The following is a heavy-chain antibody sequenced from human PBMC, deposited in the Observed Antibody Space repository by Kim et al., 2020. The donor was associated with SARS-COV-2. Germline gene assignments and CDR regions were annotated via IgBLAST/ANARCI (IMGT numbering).Heavy chain of an antibody. D-gene: IGHD2-21*02. Sequence: GGSLRLSCAASGFTFSNYAMSWVRQAPGKGLEWVSTISGSGGSIYYADSVKGRFTISRDNSKNTWYLQMNSLRAEDTAVYYCAKRLEVVVTPGNWFDPWGQGALVTVSS. CDR2: ISGSGGSI. J-gene: IGHJ5*02. CDR1: GFTFSNYA. V-gene: IGHV3-23*01. CDR3: AKRLEVVVTPGNWFDP.